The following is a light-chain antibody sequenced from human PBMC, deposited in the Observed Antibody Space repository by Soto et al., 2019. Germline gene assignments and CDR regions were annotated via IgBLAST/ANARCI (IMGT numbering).Light chain of an antibody. CDR2: EVS. V-gene: IGLV2-14*01. CDR1: SSHVGTYNL. J-gene: IGLJ2*01. CDR3: TSYTGSGTVV. Sequence: QSALTQPSSVSGSPGQSITISCTGTSSHVGTYNLVSWYQHHPGKPPKLMIYEVSDRPSGVSHRFSGSNSGNTASLTISGLQVEDEADYYCTSYTGSGTVVFGGGTQLTVL.